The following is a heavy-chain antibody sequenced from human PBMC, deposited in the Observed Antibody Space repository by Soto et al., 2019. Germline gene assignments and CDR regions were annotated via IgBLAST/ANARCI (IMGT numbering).Heavy chain of an antibody. J-gene: IGHJ4*02. Sequence: QVQLRESGPGLVKPSETLSLTCYVSGGSINNYYWCWVRQPPGKGLEWIGYIYYSGTHNYNPSLESRRTVSVDTSKNKFSLSLSSVTVADTAVYYCARVQMAPLYFDHWGQGTLVTFSS. CDR1: GGSINNYY. V-gene: IGHV4-59*01. CDR2: IYYSGTH. D-gene: IGHD5-12*01. CDR3: ARVQMAPLYFDH.